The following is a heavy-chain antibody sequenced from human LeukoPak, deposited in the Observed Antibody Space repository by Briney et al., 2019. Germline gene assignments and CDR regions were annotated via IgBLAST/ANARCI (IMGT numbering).Heavy chain of an antibody. CDR2: ISGSGGST. V-gene: IGHV3-23*01. D-gene: IGHD6-13*01. CDR3: TRADSTWANDY. CDR1: GFTFNNFA. Sequence: PGGSLRLSCAASGFTFNNFAMSWVRQAPGKGLEWVSGISGSGGSTNYADSVKGRFTISRDNAKNTLYLQMNSLRVEDTAVYYCTRADSTWANDYWGQGTLVTVSS. J-gene: IGHJ4*02.